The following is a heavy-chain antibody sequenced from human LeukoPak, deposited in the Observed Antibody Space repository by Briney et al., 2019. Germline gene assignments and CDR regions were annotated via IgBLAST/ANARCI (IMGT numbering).Heavy chain of an antibody. CDR3: ASADSGIYRQFNH. Sequence: SETLSFTCTVSGVSITSYYWSWIRQPPGKRLEWFGSIFYIGHTNYNPSLQGRVTIPVDTSKKQLSLKLSSVTAADTAVYCCASADSGIYRQFNHWGQGTLVTVSS. CDR1: GVSITSYY. D-gene: IGHD1-26*01. J-gene: IGHJ4*02. CDR2: IFYIGHT. V-gene: IGHV4-59*01.